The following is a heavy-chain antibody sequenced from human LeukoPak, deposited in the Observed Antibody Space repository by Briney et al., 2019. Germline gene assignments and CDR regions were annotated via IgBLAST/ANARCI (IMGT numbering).Heavy chain of an antibody. CDR3: ARSAFSGFDI. Sequence: PSETLSLTCIMSGASINTFYWSWIRQPAGRGPEWIGRFYASGTTYYNPALNSRAAVSIDTSKNIFSLKLTSVTAADTAVYYCARSAFSGFDIWGRGTMVTVSS. V-gene: IGHV4-4*07. CDR2: FYASGTT. J-gene: IGHJ3*02. D-gene: IGHD5-12*01. CDR1: GASINTFY.